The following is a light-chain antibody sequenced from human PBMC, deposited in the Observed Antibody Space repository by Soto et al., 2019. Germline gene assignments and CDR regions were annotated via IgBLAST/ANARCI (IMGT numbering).Light chain of an antibody. Sequence: EIVLTQSPGTLSLSPGERATLSCRASQSVSSNYLAWYQQKPGQAPRLLIYGASSRATGIPDRFSGSGSGTDFTLTISRLEPADFAVYYCQQRSNWPPITFGQGTRLEIK. CDR1: QSVSSNY. V-gene: IGKV3D-20*02. CDR3: QQRSNWPPIT. J-gene: IGKJ5*01. CDR2: GAS.